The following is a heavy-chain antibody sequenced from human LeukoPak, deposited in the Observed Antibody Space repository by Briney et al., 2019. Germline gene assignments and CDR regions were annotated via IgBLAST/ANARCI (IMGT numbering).Heavy chain of an antibody. D-gene: IGHD5-18*01. J-gene: IGHJ5*02. CDR2: IYYSGST. CDR3: AGGRGYSYGPKEP. V-gene: IGHV4-59*01. Sequence: SETLSLTCTVSGGSISSYYWSWIRQPPGKGLEWIGYIYYSGSTNYNPSLKSRVTISVDTSKNQFSLKLSSVTAADTAVYYCAGGRGYSYGPKEPWGQGTLVTVSS. CDR1: GGSISSYY.